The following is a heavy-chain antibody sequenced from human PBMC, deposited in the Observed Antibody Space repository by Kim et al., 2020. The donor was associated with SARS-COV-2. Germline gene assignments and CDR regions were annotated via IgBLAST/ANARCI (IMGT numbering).Heavy chain of an antibody. CDR2: ITALGCNT. Sequence: GGSLRLSCAASGFAFDSYGMNWVRQAPGKGLEWVAYITALGCNTKYPPSAKGRFIISRDNSRGIVFLQINSLTTDDTAHYYCAKDGASIFEAGWGTYRYSHAWGQGTPV. CDR3: AKDGASIFEAGWGTYRYSHA. CDR1: GFAFDSYG. J-gene: IGHJ4*02. D-gene: IGHD3-16*02. V-gene: IGHV3-23*01.